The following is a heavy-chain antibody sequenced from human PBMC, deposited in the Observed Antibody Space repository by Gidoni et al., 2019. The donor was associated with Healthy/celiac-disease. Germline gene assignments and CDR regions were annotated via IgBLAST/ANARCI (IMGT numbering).Heavy chain of an antibody. CDR2: ISGSGGST. J-gene: IGHJ4*02. D-gene: IGHD3-10*01. CDR1: GFTFSSYA. V-gene: IGHV3-23*01. Sequence: EVQLLESGGGLVQPGGSLRLACAASGFTFSSYAMSWVRQAPGKGLEWFSAISGSGGSTYYADSVKGRFTISRDNSKNTLYLQMNSLRAEDTAVYYCAKDIDYPWFGEYWGQGTLVTVSS. CDR3: AKDIDYPWFGEY.